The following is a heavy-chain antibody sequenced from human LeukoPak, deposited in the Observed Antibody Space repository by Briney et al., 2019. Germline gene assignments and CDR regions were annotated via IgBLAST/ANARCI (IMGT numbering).Heavy chain of an antibody. J-gene: IGHJ4*02. V-gene: IGHV3-7*01. D-gene: IGHD5-18*01. Sequence: GGSLRLPCAASGFTFSSYWMSWVRQAPGKGLEWVANIKQVGSEKYYVDSVEGRFTISRDNAKNSLYLQMNSLRAEDTAVYYCARELWFFFDYWGQGTLVTVSS. CDR2: IKQVGSEK. CDR3: ARELWFFFDY. CDR1: GFTFSSYW.